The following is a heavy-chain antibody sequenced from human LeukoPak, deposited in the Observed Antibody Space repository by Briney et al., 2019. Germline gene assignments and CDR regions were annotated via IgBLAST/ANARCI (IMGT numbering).Heavy chain of an antibody. CDR1: GYSFRSYG. CDR3: ARDDVLPAPNWLRPFDY. Sequence: ASVKVSCKASGYSFRSYGISWVRQAPGQGLEWMGWISAYNDNTDYAQKFQGRVTMTTDTSTSTAYMELRSLRSNDTAMYYCARDDVLPAPNWLRPFDYWGQGTPVTVSS. CDR2: ISAYNDNT. V-gene: IGHV1-18*04. J-gene: IGHJ4*02. D-gene: IGHD5-12*01.